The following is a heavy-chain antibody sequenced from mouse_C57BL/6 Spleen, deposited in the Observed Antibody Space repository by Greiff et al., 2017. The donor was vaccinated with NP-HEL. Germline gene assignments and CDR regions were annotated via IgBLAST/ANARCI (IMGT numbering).Heavy chain of an antibody. CDR1: GYTFTTYP. V-gene: IGHV1-47*01. CDR3: SRGDYYGSSWYFDV. CDR2: FHPYNDDT. D-gene: IGHD1-1*01. Sequence: VQLQQSGAELVKPGASVKMSCKASGYTFTTYPIEWMKQNHGKSLEWIGNFHPYNDDTKYNEKFKGKATLTVEKSSSTVYLELSRLTSDDSAVYYCSRGDYYGSSWYFDVWGTGTTVTVSS. J-gene: IGHJ1*03.